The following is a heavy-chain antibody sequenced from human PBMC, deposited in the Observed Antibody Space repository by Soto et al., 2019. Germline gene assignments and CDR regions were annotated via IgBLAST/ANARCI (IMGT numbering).Heavy chain of an antibody. D-gene: IGHD6-6*01. V-gene: IGHV5-51*01. CDR2: IYPGDSDT. J-gene: IGHJ5*02. CDR1: GYSFTSYW. CDR3: ARCRIAARWTWFDP. Sequence: GESLKISCKGSGYSFTSYWIGWVRQMPGKGLEWMGIIYPGDSDTRYSPSFQGQVTIPADKSIRTAYLQWSGLKASDTAMYYCARCRIAARWTWFDPWGQGTLVTVSS.